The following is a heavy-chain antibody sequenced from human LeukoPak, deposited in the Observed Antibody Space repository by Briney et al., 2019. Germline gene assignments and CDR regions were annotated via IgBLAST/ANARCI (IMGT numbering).Heavy chain of an antibody. CDR1: QGSFTAHY. CDR3: LGGDHDVSDGYYLV. Sequence: SEALSLTCAVNQGSFTAHYWSWIRQSPGKGLEWTGEIDHNGSTKYNPSLKSRVTMSLDSSKKQFSLNQTSVTAADTAIYYCLGGDHDVSDGYYLVWGRGTLVTVSS. V-gene: IGHV4-34*01. J-gene: IGHJ4*01. CDR2: IDHNGST. D-gene: IGHD3-3*01.